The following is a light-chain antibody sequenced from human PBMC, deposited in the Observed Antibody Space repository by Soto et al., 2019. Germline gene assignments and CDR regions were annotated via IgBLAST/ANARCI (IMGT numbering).Light chain of an antibody. CDR2: DAS. J-gene: IGKJ5*01. CDR3: QQRMNWPLT. CDR1: QSVSGNY. Sequence: EIVLTQSACTLSWSPGERATLSWRASQSVSGNYLAWYQQKNGQAPRLAIYDASNRATGIPARFSGSGYGTDFNLTISSLETEDFAVYYCQQRMNWPLTFGQGTRLEI. V-gene: IGKV3-11*01.